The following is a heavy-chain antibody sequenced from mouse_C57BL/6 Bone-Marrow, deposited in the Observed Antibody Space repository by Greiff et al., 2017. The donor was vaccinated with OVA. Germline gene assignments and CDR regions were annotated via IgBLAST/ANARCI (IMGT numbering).Heavy chain of an antibody. CDR1: GFTFSSYA. J-gene: IGHJ1*03. CDR2: ISDGGSYT. D-gene: IGHD1-1*01. V-gene: IGHV5-4*03. CDR3: ARGGSSPLGYWYFDV. Sequence: EVMLVESGGGLVKPGGSLKLSCAASGFTFSSYAMSWVRQTPEKRLEWVATISDGGSYTYYPDNVKGRFTISRDNAKNNLYLQMSHLKSEDTAMYYCARGGSSPLGYWYFDVWGTGTTVTVSS.